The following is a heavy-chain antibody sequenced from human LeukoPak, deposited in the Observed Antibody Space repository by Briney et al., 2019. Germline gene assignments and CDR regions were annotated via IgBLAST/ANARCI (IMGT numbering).Heavy chain of an antibody. J-gene: IGHJ6*02. CDR1: GFTFSSYS. Sequence: PGGSLRLSCAASGFTFSSYSMNWVRQAPGKGLEWVSYISSSSSTIYYADSVKGRLTISRDNAKNSLYLQMNSLRAEDTAVYYCARVVGATRYYGMDVWGQGTTVTVSS. D-gene: IGHD1-26*01. CDR2: ISSSSSTI. V-gene: IGHV3-48*04. CDR3: ARVVGATRYYGMDV.